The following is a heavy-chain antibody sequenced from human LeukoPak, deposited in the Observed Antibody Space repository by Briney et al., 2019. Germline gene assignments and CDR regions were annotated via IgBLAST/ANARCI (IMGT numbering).Heavy chain of an antibody. V-gene: IGHV3-21*01. CDR2: ISSSSSYI. Sequence: TGGPLRLSCAASGFTFSSYGMNWVRQAPGKGLEWVSSISSSSSYIYYADSVKGRFTISRDNAKNSLYLQMNSLRAEDTAVYYCARVLYSSGWLWGQGTLVTVSS. D-gene: IGHD6-19*01. J-gene: IGHJ4*02. CDR3: ARVLYSSGWL. CDR1: GFTFSSYG.